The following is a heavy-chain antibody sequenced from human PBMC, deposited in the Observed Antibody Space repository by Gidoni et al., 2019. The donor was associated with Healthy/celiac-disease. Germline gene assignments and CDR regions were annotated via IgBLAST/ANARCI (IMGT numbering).Heavy chain of an antibody. CDR1: AYRVTSYW. CDR2: IDPSDSYS. CDR3: ARLGAYGSGSYYGWFDP. J-gene: IGHJ5*02. D-gene: IGHD3-10*01. Sequence: ELHLPQSGAEVKKPAESLRISCKGSAYRVTSYWTSWVRQMPGKRLGWMGRIDPSDSYSNHSPSIQGQGTISADNPISTAYLQWSSRKASDTAMYYGARLGAYGSGSYYGWFDPWGQGTLVTVSS. V-gene: IGHV5-10-1*01.